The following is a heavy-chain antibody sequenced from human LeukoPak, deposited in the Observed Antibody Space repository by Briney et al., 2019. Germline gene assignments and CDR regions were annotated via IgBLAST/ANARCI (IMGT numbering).Heavy chain of an antibody. CDR2: ISYDGSNK. CDR3: AKDSLRPWYYYGMDV. CDR1: GFTFSGYG. Sequence: GGSLRLSCAASGFTFSGYGIHWVRQAPGKGLEWMAVISYDGSNKYYADSVKGRFTISRDNSKNTLYLQMNSLRAEDTAVYYCAKDSLRPWYYYGMDVWGQGTTVTVSS. V-gene: IGHV3-30*18. J-gene: IGHJ6*02. D-gene: IGHD4-17*01.